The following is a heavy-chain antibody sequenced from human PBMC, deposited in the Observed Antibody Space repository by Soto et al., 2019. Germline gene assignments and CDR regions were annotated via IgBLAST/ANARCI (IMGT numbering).Heavy chain of an antibody. Sequence: QITLKESGPALVNPTQTLTLTCTFSGFSLATTGVGVGWIRQPPGKALECLALIYWDDDKRYNQSLRSRLTITKDISKNQVVLSMTNMDPVDTATYYCAHRRGGHNWYDGDFDYWGQGTLITVSS. CDR3: AHRRGGHNWYDGDFDY. V-gene: IGHV2-5*02. CDR1: GFSLATTGVG. J-gene: IGHJ4*02. CDR2: IYWDDDK. D-gene: IGHD1-1*01.